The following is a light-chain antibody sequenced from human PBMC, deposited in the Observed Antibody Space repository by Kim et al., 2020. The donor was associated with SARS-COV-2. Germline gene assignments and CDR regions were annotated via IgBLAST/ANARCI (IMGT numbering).Light chain of an antibody. CDR3: SSYAGSNRGV. CDR2: DVS. Sequence: QSVTISCTGTGIDVGGYDFVSWYQQHPGKAPKLILYDVSKRPSGVPDRFSGSKSGNTASLTVYGLQAEDEADYYCSSYAGSNRGVFGTGTKVTVL. J-gene: IGLJ1*01. CDR1: GIDVGGYDF. V-gene: IGLV2-8*01.